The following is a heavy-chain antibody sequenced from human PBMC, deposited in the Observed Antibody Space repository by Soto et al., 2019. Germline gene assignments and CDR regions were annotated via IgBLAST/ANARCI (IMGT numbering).Heavy chain of an antibody. CDR3: AREGHCSGGSCYTHYYYMDV. CDR2: TYYRSKWYN. CDR1: GDSVSSNSAA. V-gene: IGHV6-1*01. J-gene: IGHJ6*03. Sequence: PSQTLSLTCVIPGDSVSSNSAAWNWIRQSPSRGLEWLGRTYYRSKWYNDYAVSVKSRITINPDTSKNQFSLQLNSVTPEDTAVYYCAREGHCSGGSCYTHYYYMDVWGKGTTVTVSS. D-gene: IGHD2-15*01.